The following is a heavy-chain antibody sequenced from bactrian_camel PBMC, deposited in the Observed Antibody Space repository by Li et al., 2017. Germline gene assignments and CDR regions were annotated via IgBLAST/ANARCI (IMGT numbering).Heavy chain of an antibody. J-gene: IGHJ4*01. CDR1: GYIYNTHC. D-gene: IGHD5*01. V-gene: IGHV3S53*01. CDR2: INNYDVT. CDR3: TVENGRTSCNGYGY. Sequence: HVQLVESGGGSVQAGGSLRLSCVVSGYIYNTHCMGWFLQTPTPGSARERVATINNYDVTEYKDSVKGRFTISKDNAKNTLYLQMNSLKPEDTVMYYCTVENGRTSCNGYGYWGQGTQVTVS.